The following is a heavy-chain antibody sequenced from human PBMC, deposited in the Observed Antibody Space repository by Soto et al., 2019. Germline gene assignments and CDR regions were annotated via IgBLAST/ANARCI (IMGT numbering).Heavy chain of an antibody. D-gene: IGHD3-3*01. CDR3: ARVSSPRFLEWSDAMDV. J-gene: IGHJ6*02. CDR1: AFTFSSFE. CDR2: ISSSGSTI. V-gene: IGHV3-48*03. Sequence: GGSLRLSCAASAFTFSSFEMNWVRQAPGKGLEWVSYISSSGSTIYYADSVKGRFTISRDNAKNSLYLQMDSLRAEDTAVYYCARVSSPRFLEWSDAMDVWGQGTTVTVSS.